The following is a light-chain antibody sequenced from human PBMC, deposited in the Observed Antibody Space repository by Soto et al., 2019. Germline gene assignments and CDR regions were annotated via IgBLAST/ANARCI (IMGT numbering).Light chain of an antibody. CDR3: EKYGSYSSWT. CDR1: QSIGSW. Sequence: DIQMTQSPSTLSASVGARVTITCRASQSIGSWLAWYQHKPGKAPKILIYKASSLASGVPSRFSGSGSGTELTLTFSSLQPDDFASYYGEKYGSYSSWTFGQGTKVEI. CDR2: KAS. J-gene: IGKJ1*01. V-gene: IGKV1-5*03.